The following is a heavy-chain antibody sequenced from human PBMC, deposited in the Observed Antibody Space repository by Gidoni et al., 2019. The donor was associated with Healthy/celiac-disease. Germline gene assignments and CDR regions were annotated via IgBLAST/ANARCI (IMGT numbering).Heavy chain of an antibody. V-gene: IGHV3-21*01. D-gene: IGHD1-26*01. CDR2: IISSSSYI. J-gene: IGHJ4*02. CDR3: ARDLLSGSYVN. Sequence: EVQLVESGGGLVKPGGSLRLSCAASGFTFSSYSMNWVRQAPGKGLEWVSSIISSSSYISSADSVKGRFTISRDNAKNSLYLQMNSLRAEDTAVYYCARDLLSGSYVNWGQGTLVTVSS. CDR1: GFTFSSYS.